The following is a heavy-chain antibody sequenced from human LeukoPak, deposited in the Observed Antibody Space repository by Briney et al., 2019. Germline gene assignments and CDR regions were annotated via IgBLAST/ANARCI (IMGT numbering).Heavy chain of an antibody. CDR2: INHSGST. CDR1: GGSFSGYY. J-gene: IGHJ4*02. CDR3: ARDQQGNFDY. D-gene: IGHD7-27*01. V-gene: IGHV4-34*01. Sequence: SETLSLTCAVYGGSFSGYYWSWIRQPPGKGLEWIGEINHSGSTNYNPSLKSRVTISVDTSKNQFSLKLSSATAADTAVYYCARDQQGNFDYWGQGTLVTVSS.